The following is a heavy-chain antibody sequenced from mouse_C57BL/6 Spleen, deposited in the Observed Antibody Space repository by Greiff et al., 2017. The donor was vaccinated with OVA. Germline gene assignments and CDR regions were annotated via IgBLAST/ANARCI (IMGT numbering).Heavy chain of an antibody. V-gene: IGHV5-9*01. CDR1: GFTFSSYT. CDR3: ARHRDYGSSEPWFAY. Sequence: EVMLVESGGGLVKPGGSLKLSCAASGFTFSSYTMSWVRQTPEKRLEWVATISGGGGNTYYPDSVEGRFTISRDNAKNTLYLQMSSLRSEDTALYYCARHRDYGSSEPWFAYWGQGTLVTVSA. J-gene: IGHJ3*01. CDR2: ISGGGGNT. D-gene: IGHD1-1*01.